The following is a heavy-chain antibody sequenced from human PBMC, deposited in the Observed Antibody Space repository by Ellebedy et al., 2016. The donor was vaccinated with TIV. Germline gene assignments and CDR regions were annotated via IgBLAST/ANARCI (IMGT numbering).Heavy chain of an antibody. CDR1: GYTLTELS. CDR3: ARVGYGDYLYSS. J-gene: IGHJ5*02. D-gene: IGHD4-17*01. Sequence: ASVKVSCXVSGYTLTELSMHWVRQAPGKGLEWMGGFDPEDGETIYAQKFQGRVTMTEDTSTDTAYMELSSLRSEDTAVYYCARVGYGDYLYSSWGQGTLVTVSS. V-gene: IGHV1-24*01. CDR2: FDPEDGET.